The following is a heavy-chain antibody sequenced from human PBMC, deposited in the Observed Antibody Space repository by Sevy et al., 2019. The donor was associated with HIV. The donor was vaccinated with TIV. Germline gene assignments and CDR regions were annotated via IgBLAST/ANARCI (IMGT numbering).Heavy chain of an antibody. V-gene: IGHV3-30-3*01. CDR1: GFAFTNYYA. D-gene: IGHD4-17*01. CDR3: ARHRANYVDNYFFYAMDV. J-gene: IGHJ6*02. CDR2: ISFDESDK. Sequence: GGSLRLSCAASGFAFTNYYAMHWVRQAPGKRLEWVALISFDESDKYYADSGKGRLTITRDNFKNTLYLQMNSLATEDTAVYYCARHRANYVDNYFFYAMDVWGQGTTVTVSS.